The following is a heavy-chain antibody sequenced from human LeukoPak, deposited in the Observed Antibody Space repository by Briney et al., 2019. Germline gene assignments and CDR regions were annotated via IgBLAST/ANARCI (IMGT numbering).Heavy chain of an antibody. CDR1: GFTISSDY. J-gene: IGHJ4*02. CDR3: ARDRGSPDVYFDY. Sequence: PGGSLRLSCAASGFTISSDYMSWVRQAPGKGLECVSVIYTGGTTYYADSVKGRFTISRDNSKNTLYLQMNSLRAEDTAVYYCARDRGSPDVYFDYWGQGTLVTVSS. D-gene: IGHD3-16*01. CDR2: IYTGGTT. V-gene: IGHV3-66*02.